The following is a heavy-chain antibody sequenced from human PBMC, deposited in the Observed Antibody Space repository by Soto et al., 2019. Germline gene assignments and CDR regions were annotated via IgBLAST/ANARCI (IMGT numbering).Heavy chain of an antibody. CDR3: ARSAGKGGVAAPIDY. Sequence: VQLVEFGGGVVQPGRSLRLSCASSGFTFSNYDMHWVRQAPGKGLEWVAVIWYDGSNKYSADSVKGRLTISRDNSKNTLFLQMDSLRADDTAVYYCARSAGKGGVAAPIDYWGQGTLVTVSS. CDR1: GFTFSNYD. V-gene: IGHV3-33*01. D-gene: IGHD6-13*01. J-gene: IGHJ4*02. CDR2: IWYDGSNK.